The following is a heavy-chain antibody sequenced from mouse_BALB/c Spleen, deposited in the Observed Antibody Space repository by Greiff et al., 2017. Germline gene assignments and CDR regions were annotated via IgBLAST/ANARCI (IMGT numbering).Heavy chain of an antibody. CDR3: TREGYYGSSYDYYAMDY. D-gene: IGHD1-1*01. J-gene: IGHJ4*01. CDR2: IYPGSGST. CDR1: GYTFTSYW. V-gene: IGHV1S22*01. Sequence: LQQPGSELVRPGASVKLSCKASGYTFTSYWMHWVKQRPGQGLEWIGNIYPGSGSTDYDEKFKSKATLTVDTSSSTAYMQRSSLTSEDAAVYYCTREGYYGSSYDYYAMDYWGQGTSVTVSA.